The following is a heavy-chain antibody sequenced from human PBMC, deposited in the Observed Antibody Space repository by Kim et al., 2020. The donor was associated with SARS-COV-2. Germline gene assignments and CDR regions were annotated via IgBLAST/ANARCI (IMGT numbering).Heavy chain of an antibody. J-gene: IGHJ5*01. CDR3: ARGDGWMDS. CDR2: GRH. V-gene: IGHV4-59*09. Sequence: GRHNYNPALKGRIPISVAKSRNQFSLKLSSVTAADTAVYYCARGDGWMDSWSQGTLVTVSS.